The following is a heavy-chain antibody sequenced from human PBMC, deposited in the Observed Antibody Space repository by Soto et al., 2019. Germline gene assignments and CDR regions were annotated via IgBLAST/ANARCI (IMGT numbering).Heavy chain of an antibody. D-gene: IGHD1-20*01. CDR2: VYYSGIV. CDR1: GGSMNNYY. Sequence: PSETLSLTCAVSGGSMNNYYWSWVRQPPGKRLEWIGYVYYSGIVNYNPSLRSRVTMSVDTSKNKFSLRLTSVTAADTAVYYCTRESAYKIDFWGQGTQDTVSS. V-gene: IGHV4-59*01. J-gene: IGHJ4*02. CDR3: TRESAYKIDF.